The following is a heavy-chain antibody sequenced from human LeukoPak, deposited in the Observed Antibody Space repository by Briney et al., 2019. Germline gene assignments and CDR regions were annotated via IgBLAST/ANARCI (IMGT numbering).Heavy chain of an antibody. D-gene: IGHD5-24*01. CDR3: ARDRRDGGYNPGDPRGFAN. J-gene: IGHJ4*02. Sequence: GGSLRLSCAASGFTFSGYYMSWIRQAPGKGLEWVSRISSGGGYTGYADSLKGRFTISRDNAKNSLHLQTNSLRAEDTAVYYCARDRRDGGYNPGDPRGFANWGQGTLVTVSS. V-gene: IGHV3-11*06. CDR2: ISSGGGYT. CDR1: GFTFSGYY.